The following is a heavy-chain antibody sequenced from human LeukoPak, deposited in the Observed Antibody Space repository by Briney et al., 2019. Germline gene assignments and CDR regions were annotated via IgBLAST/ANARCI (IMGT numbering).Heavy chain of an antibody. CDR1: GFTFSSCN. D-gene: IGHD1-26*01. CDR3: ASALGGQGGH. V-gene: IGHV3-48*01. J-gene: IGHJ4*02. CDR2: ITSSSNVI. Sequence: GGSLRLSCAASGFTFSSCNMNWVRQAPGKGLEWVSYITSSSNVIYYADTVKGRFTISRDNAKNSLFLQTNSLRADDTAVYYCASALGGQGGHWGQGTLVTVSS.